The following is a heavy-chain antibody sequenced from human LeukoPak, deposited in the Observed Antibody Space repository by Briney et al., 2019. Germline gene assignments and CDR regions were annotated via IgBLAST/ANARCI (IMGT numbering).Heavy chain of an antibody. D-gene: IGHD4-23*01. Sequence: SETLSLTCAVYGGSFSGYYWSWIRQPPGKGLEWIGEINHSGSTNYNPSLKSRVTISVDTSKNQFSLKLSSVTAADTAVYYCARTTVVTPSAXDXXGQGXMVTV. V-gene: IGHV4-34*01. CDR3: ARTTVVTPSAXDX. CDR2: INHSGST. CDR1: GGSFSGYY. J-gene: IGHJ3*02.